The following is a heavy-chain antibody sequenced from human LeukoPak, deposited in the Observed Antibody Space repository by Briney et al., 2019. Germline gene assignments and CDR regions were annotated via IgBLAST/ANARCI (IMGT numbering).Heavy chain of an antibody. CDR3: AARPSGYASFDI. CDR2: IVVGSRNT. J-gene: IGHJ3*02. D-gene: IGHD3-3*01. V-gene: IGHV1-58*01. CDR1: GFTFSNSA. Sequence: GASVKVSCKTSGFTFSNSAVQWVRQTRGQRLEWIGWIVVGSRNTDYTQKFQERVTITRDMSTGTAYMELTSLTSEDTAVYYCAARPSGYASFDIWGQGTMVTVSS.